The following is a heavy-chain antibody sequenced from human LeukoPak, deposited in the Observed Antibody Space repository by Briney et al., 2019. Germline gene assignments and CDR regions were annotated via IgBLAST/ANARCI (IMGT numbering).Heavy chain of an antibody. Sequence: VGSLRLSCAAAGFTFTNYEMNWVRQAPGKGLEWVSYISSSGYTIYYADSVKGRFTISRDNAKNSLYLQMNSLRAEDTAVYYCARNDPWDYWGQGSLVTVSS. CDR1: GFTFTNYE. CDR2: ISSSGYTI. CDR3: ARNDPWDY. V-gene: IGHV3-48*03. J-gene: IGHJ4*02.